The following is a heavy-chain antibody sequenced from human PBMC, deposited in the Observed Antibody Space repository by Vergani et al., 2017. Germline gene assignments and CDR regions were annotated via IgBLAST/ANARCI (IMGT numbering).Heavy chain of an antibody. Sequence: QVQLQESGPGLVKSSETLSLTCTISGGPISAFYWSWIRLAPGKGLEWIGYIDYTGKTRYHVALNSRPTLTVDTAQNQFSLRLSSVTSADTALYFCARERVNYMDVWGKGTTVIVSS. V-gene: IGHV4-59*01. CDR2: IDYTGKT. D-gene: IGHD3-3*01. CDR1: GGPISAFY. CDR3: ARERVNYMDV. J-gene: IGHJ6*03.